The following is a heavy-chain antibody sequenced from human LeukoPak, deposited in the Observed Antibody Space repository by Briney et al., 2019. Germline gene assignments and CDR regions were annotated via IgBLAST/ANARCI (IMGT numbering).Heavy chain of an antibody. Sequence: PSETLSLTCAVYGGSFSGYYWSWIRQPPEKGLEWIGEINHSGSTNYNPSLKSRVTISVDTSKNQFSLKLSSVTAADTAVYYCARATRYCSGGSCYSSAFDIWGQGTMVTVSS. V-gene: IGHV4-34*01. CDR2: INHSGST. CDR1: GGSFSGYY. J-gene: IGHJ3*02. D-gene: IGHD2-15*01. CDR3: ARATRYCSGGSCYSSAFDI.